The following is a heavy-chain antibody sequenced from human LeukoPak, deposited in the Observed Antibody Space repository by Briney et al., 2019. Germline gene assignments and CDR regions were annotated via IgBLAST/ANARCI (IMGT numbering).Heavy chain of an antibody. V-gene: IGHV4-59*01. J-gene: IGHJ4*02. D-gene: IGHD5-18*01. CDR2: IYYSGST. CDR1: GGSISSYY. CDR3: ATGLWSYYFDY. Sequence: PSETLSLTCTVSGGSISSYYWSWIRQPPGKGLEWIGYIYYSGSTNYNPSLKSRVTISVDTSKNQFSLKLSSVTAADTAVYYCATGLWSYYFDYWGQGTLVTVSS.